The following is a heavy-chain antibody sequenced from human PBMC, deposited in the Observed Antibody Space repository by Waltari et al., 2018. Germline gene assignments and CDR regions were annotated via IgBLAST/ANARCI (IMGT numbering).Heavy chain of an antibody. V-gene: IGHV3-48*01. CDR2: IRETSRTT. CDR3: AVARGNYDVLTGFPVDS. CDR1: GFSLTNYT. J-gene: IGHJ5*01. Sequence: EERLVQSGGGLVQPGGSLRLSCEASGFSLTNYTLNWVRQAPGRGLGLVAYIRETSRTTFYPDSVRGRFIISRNNAKNSLSLQMVSLRGEDTAVYYCAVARGNYDVLTGFPVDSWGQGTLVTVSS. D-gene: IGHD3-9*01.